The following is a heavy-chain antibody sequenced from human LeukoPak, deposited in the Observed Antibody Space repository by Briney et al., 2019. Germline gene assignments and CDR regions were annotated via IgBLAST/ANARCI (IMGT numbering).Heavy chain of an antibody. CDR2: IWYDGSNK. D-gene: IGHD4-17*01. CDR3: ARSRDYGDYVWGYYYGMDV. CDR1: GFTFSSYG. J-gene: IGHJ6*02. Sequence: GGSLRLSCAASGFTFSSYGMHWVRRAPGKGLEWVAVIWYDGSNKYYADSVKGRFTISRDNSKNTLYLQMNSLRAEDTAVYYCARSRDYGDYVWGYYYGMDVWGQGTTVTVSS. V-gene: IGHV3-33*01.